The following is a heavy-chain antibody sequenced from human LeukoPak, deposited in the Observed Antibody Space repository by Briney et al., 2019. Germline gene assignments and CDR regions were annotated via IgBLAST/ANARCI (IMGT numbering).Heavy chain of an antibody. J-gene: IGHJ4*02. V-gene: IGHV5-51*01. CDR2: IYPGDSDT. CDR3: VYSSSFNYFDY. Sequence: GASLQISGEGAGSNFTSYWIGGGRPLPGKGLEWMGIIYPGDSDTRYSPSFQGQVTISADKSISTAYLQWSSLKASDTAMYYCVYSSSFNYFDYWGQGTLVTVSS. CDR1: GSNFTSYW. D-gene: IGHD6-6*01.